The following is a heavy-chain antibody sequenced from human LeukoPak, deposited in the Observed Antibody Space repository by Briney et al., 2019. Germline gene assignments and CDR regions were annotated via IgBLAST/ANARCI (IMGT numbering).Heavy chain of an antibody. D-gene: IGHD3-3*01. V-gene: IGHV1-8*01. CDR2: SGTT. Sequence: SGTTAYAQKFQGRGTMTRKNAISTAYMELSSLRSDDTAVYYCARKDYDFWSGYMFYNWFDHWGQGTLVTVSS. CDR3: ARKDYDFWSGYMFYNWFDH. J-gene: IGHJ5*02.